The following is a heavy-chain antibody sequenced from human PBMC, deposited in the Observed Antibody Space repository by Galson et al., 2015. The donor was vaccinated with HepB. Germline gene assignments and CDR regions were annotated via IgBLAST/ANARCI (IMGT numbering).Heavy chain of an antibody. CDR1: GDSVSSNSAA. D-gene: IGHD6-13*01. Sequence: CAISGDSVSSNSAAWNWIRQSPSRGLEWLGRTYYRSKWYNDYAVSVKSRITINPDTSKNQFSLQLNSVTPEDTAVYYCARTDLSLYSSSWYGLDYWGQGTLVTVSS. CDR2: TYYRSKWYN. CDR3: ARTDLSLYSSSWYGLDY. V-gene: IGHV6-1*01. J-gene: IGHJ4*02.